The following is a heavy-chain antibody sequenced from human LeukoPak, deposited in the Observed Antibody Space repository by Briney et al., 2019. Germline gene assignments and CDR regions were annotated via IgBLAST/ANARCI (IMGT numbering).Heavy chain of an antibody. J-gene: IGHJ3*02. CDR1: GYTFTSYG. Sequence: ASVKVSCKASGYTFTSYGISWVRQAPGQGLEWMGWISAYNGNTNYAQKLQGRVTMTTDTSTSTAYMELRSLRSDDTAVYYCAAGSKITNGGNDAFDIWGQGTMVTVSS. D-gene: IGHD4-23*01. CDR3: AAGSKITNGGNDAFDI. V-gene: IGHV1-18*01. CDR2: ISAYNGNT.